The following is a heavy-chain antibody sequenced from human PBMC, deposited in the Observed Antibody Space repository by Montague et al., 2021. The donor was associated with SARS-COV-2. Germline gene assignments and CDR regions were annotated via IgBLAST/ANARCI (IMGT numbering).Heavy chain of an antibody. J-gene: IGHJ5*02. Sequence: SETLSLTCTVSGGSISSSSYDWGWIRQPPGKGLEWIGSIYYSGSTXYNPSLKSRVTISVDTSKNQFSLKLSSVTAADTAVYYCAADYGERDWFDPWGQGTLVTISS. CDR1: GGSISSSSYD. CDR2: IYYSGST. V-gene: IGHV4-39*01. D-gene: IGHD4-17*01. CDR3: AADYGERDWFDP.